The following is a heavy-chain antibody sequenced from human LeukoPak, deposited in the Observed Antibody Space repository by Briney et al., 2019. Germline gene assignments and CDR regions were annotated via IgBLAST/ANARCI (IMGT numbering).Heavy chain of an antibody. Sequence: ASVKVSCKASGYTFTSYGINWVRQATGQGLEWMGWMNPNSGNTGYAQKFQGRVTMTRNTSISTAYMELSSLRSEDTAVYYCARGRSSSWLLFDYWGQGTLVTVSS. V-gene: IGHV1-8*01. CDR3: ARGRSSSWLLFDY. J-gene: IGHJ4*02. D-gene: IGHD6-13*01. CDR1: GYTFTSYG. CDR2: MNPNSGNT.